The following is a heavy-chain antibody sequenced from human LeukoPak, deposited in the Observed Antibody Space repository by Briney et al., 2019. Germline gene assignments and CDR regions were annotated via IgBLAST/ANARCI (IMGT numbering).Heavy chain of an antibody. CDR3: ARDVYSSGWYYGGYDY. CDR1: GFTFSSYG. D-gene: IGHD6-19*01. Sequence: GGSLRLSCAASGFTFSSYGMHWVRQAPGKGLEWVAVIWYDGSNKYYADSVKGRFTISRDNSKNTLYLQMNSLRAEDTAVYYCARDVYSSGWYYGGYDYWGQGTLVTVSS. J-gene: IGHJ4*02. V-gene: IGHV3-33*01. CDR2: IWYDGSNK.